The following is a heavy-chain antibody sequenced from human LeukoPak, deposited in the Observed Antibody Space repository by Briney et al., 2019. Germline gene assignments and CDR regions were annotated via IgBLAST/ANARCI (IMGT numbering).Heavy chain of an antibody. D-gene: IGHD3-22*01. V-gene: IGHV3-23*01. J-gene: IGHJ4*02. Sequence: GGSLRLSCAASGFTFSSYAMSWVRQAPGKGLEWVSAISGSGGSTHYADSVKGRFTISRDNSKNTLYLQMNSLRAEDTAVYYCAKVSLYYYDSGEGPLHYYFDYWGQGTLVTVSS. CDR3: AKVSLYYYDSGEGPLHYYFDY. CDR1: GFTFSSYA. CDR2: ISGSGGST.